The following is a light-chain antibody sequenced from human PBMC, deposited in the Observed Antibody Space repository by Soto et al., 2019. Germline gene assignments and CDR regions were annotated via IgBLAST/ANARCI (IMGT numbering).Light chain of an antibody. CDR1: QTLSNSF. Sequence: EIALTQSPGTLSLSPGARAPLSCRASQTLSNSFIAWYQHKPGQAPRLLVYDTSTRATGIPDRYSGSGSGTDFTLTISRLEPEDFAVFFCQQYGTSEIIFGQGTRLEIK. V-gene: IGKV3-20*01. CDR3: QQYGTSEII. J-gene: IGKJ5*01. CDR2: DTS.